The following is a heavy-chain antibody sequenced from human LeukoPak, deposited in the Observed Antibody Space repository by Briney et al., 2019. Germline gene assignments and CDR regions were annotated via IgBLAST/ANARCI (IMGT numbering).Heavy chain of an antibody. V-gene: IGHV3-53*01. Sequence: PGGSLRLSCAASGXTVSGNYMIWVRQAPGEGLEFVSVIYTDDNTFYSDSVTGRYIISSDLYRNTLYPQLNTLTSDDTAVYYCGRYDGNLKRHYWGQGTLVTVSS. CDR3: GRYDGNLKRHY. CDR1: GXTVSGNY. CDR2: IYTDDNT. J-gene: IGHJ4*02. D-gene: IGHD1-7*01.